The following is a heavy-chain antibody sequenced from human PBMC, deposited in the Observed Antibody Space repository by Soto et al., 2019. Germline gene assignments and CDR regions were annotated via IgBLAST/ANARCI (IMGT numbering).Heavy chain of an antibody. V-gene: IGHV4-34*01. Sequence: SETLSLTCAVYGGSFSGYYWSWIRQPPGKGLEWIGEINHSGSTNYNPSLKSRVTISVDTSKNQFSLKLSSVTAADTAVYYCARVVPMITFGGVINPAGYMDVWGKGTTVTVSS. CDR3: ARVVPMITFGGVINPAGYMDV. CDR1: GGSFSGYY. J-gene: IGHJ6*03. D-gene: IGHD3-16*02. CDR2: INHSGST.